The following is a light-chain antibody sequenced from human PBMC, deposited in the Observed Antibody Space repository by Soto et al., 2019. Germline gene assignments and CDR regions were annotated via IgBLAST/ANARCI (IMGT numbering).Light chain of an antibody. V-gene: IGKV3-20*01. CDR3: HQYGSSPGS. Sequence: EIVLTQSPGTLSSSPGGRATLSCRAIQSVTNNYLAWYQQNRGQAPRLLIWGASVRAADLPDRFSGGGSGTDFTLTISRLEAEDFAIYYCHQYGSSPGSFGQGTKVEIK. CDR1: QSVTNNY. J-gene: IGKJ1*01. CDR2: GAS.